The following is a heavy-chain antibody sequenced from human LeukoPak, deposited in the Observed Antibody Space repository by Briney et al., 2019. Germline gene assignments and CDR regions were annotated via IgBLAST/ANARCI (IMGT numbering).Heavy chain of an antibody. D-gene: IGHD2-2*02. CDR3: ARDRGYCSSTSCYTNY. CDR1: GFTFSSYW. V-gene: IGHV3-7*01. J-gene: IGHJ4*02. Sequence: TGGSLRLSCAASGFTFSSYWMSWVRQAPGKGLEWVANIKQDGSEKYYVDSVKGRFTISRDNAKNSLYLQMNSLRAEDTAVYYCARDRGYCSSTSCYTNYWGQGTLVTVSS. CDR2: IKQDGSEK.